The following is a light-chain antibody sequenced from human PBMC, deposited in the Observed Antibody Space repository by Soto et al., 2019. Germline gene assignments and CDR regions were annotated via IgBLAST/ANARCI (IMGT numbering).Light chain of an antibody. Sequence: EIVMTQSPGTLSVSPGERATLSCRASQSISSNLAWYQQKPGQTPRLLIYGASTRATGIPARFSGSGSGTEFTLTISSLQSEDFAVYYCQQYNNWPPLTFGGGTMLEIK. CDR1: QSISSN. CDR3: QQYNNWPPLT. J-gene: IGKJ4*01. CDR2: GAS. V-gene: IGKV3-15*01.